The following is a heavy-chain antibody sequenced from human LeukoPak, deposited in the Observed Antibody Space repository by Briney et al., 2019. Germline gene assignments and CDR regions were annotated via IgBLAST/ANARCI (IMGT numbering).Heavy chain of an antibody. CDR2: INPDGSSI. D-gene: IGHD3/OR15-3a*01. V-gene: IGHV3-74*01. CDR3: ARDLDFSVDV. CDR1: GFTFNTSG. J-gene: IGHJ6*02. Sequence: PGGSLRLSCAASGFTFNTSGMHWVRQVPGKGMVWVSYINPDGSSITYADSVKGRFTISRDSAKNTLYLQMNSLRGEDTAVYYCARDLDFSVDVWGQGATVIVSS.